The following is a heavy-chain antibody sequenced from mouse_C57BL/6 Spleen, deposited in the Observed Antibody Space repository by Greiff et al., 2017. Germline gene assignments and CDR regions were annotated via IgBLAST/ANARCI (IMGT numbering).Heavy chain of an antibody. CDR3: ARWGATDAMDY. CDR2: IHPNSGST. CDR1: GYTFTSYW. J-gene: IGHJ4*01. Sequence: VQLQQPGAELVKPGASVKLSCKASGYTFTSYWMHWVKQRPGQGLEWIGMIHPNSGSTNYNEKFKSKATLTVDKSSSTAYMQLSSLTSEDSAVYYCARWGATDAMDYWGQGTSVTVSS. D-gene: IGHD1-1*01. V-gene: IGHV1-64*01.